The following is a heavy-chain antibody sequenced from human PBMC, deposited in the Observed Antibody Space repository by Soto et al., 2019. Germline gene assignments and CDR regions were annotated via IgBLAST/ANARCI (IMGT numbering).Heavy chain of an antibody. CDR2: TIPIFGTA. J-gene: IGHJ4*02. D-gene: IGHD6-13*01. V-gene: IGHV1-69*01. CDR1: GGTFSSYA. Sequence: QVQLVQSGAEVKKAGSSVEVSCKASGGTFSSYAISWVRQAPGQGLEWMGGTIPIFGTANYAQKFQGRVTITADESTSTAYMGLSSLRSEDTAVYYSAGPDGIAEANPFYYWGQGTLVTVSS. CDR3: AGPDGIAEANPFYY.